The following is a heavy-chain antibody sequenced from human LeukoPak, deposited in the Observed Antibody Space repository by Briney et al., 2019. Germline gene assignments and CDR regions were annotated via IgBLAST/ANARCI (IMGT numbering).Heavy chain of an antibody. D-gene: IGHD6-25*01. Sequence: SVKLSCKPSGSTDTPYYMHCLRQAPGQGLGWMGWINPNSGDTNHAQEFQSRVTMTRDTSINTAYMELSGLRSDDTAVYYCARDLTFTSGRGVYWGQGTLVTVSS. V-gene: IGHV1-2*02. CDR1: GSTDTPYY. CDR2: INPNSGDT. CDR3: ARDLTFTSGRGVY. J-gene: IGHJ4*02.